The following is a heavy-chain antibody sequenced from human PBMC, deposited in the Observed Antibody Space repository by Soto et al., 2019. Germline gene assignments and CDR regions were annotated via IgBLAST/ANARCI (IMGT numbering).Heavy chain of an antibody. J-gene: IGHJ4*02. Sequence: SETLSLTCTVSGGSISSYYWSWIRQPPGKGLEWIGYIYYSGSTNYNPSLKSRVTISVDTSKNQFPLKLSSVTAADAAVYYCARAKTGYSSSWLAYYFDYWGQGTLVTVSS. CDR2: IYYSGST. V-gene: IGHV4-59*01. D-gene: IGHD6-13*01. CDR3: ARAKTGYSSSWLAYYFDY. CDR1: GGSISSYY.